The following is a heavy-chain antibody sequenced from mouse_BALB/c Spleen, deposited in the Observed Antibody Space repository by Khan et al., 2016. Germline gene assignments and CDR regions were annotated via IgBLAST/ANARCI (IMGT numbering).Heavy chain of an antibody. V-gene: IGHV9-3-1*01. J-gene: IGHJ1*01. CDR3: ARDYDCDWDWYFDV. CDR2: MNTYTGEP. CDR1: GYTFTNYG. Sequence: QIQLVQSGPELKKPGETVKISCKASGYTFTNYGMNWVKQTPGKGLKWMGWMNTYTGEPTYADDFKGRFAFSLKTSARTAYLQINNLKNEDTSTYFCARDYDCDWDWYFDVWGAGTTVTVSS. D-gene: IGHD2-4*01.